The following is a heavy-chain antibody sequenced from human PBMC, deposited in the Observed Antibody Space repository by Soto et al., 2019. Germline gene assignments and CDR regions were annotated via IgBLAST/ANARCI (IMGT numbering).Heavy chain of an antibody. CDR2: VSSRHAT. D-gene: IGHD2-15*01. V-gene: IGHV3-66*01. Sequence: PAWSLSHRCPLAAFVHTVAVVNWIRQVPGKGMEWVSVVSSRHATHYADSVRGRFSLSRDISDNTLHLQMNNLRVEDTAVYYCAREPRYCRGGSCSITGDAYEIWGQGTIVTVSS. J-gene: IGHJ3*02. CDR3: AREPRYCRGGSCSITGDAYEI. CDR1: AFVHTVAV.